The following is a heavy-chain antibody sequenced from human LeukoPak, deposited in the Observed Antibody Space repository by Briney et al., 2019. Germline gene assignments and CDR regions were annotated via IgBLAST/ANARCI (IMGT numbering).Heavy chain of an antibody. CDR1: GYTFTSYD. CDR2: MNPNSGNT. Sequence: ASVKVSCKASGYTFTSYDINWVRQATGQGLEWMGWMNPNSGNTGYAQKFQGRVTMTRNTSISTACMELSSLRSEDTAVYYCARDGITIFGVVIHPVWGQGTTVTVSS. D-gene: IGHD3-3*01. J-gene: IGHJ6*02. CDR3: ARDGITIFGVVIHPV. V-gene: IGHV1-8*01.